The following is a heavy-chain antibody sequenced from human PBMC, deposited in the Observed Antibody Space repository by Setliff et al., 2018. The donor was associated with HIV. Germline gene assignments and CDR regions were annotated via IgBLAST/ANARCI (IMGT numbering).Heavy chain of an antibody. CDR2: ISSSGSTI. CDR3: ASVPNWVYYYYYYMDV. D-gene: IGHD7-27*01. V-gene: IGHV3-48*04. J-gene: IGHJ6*03. CDR1: GFALNNSW. Sequence: GGSLRLSCAASGFALNNSWVSWVRQAPGKGLEWVSYISSSGSTIYYEDSVKGRFTISRDNAKNSLYLQMNSLRAEDTAVYYRASVPNWVYYYYYYMDVWGKGTTVTVSS.